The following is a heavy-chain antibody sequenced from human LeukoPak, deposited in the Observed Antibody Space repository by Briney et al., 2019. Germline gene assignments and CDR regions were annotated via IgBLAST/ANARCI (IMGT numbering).Heavy chain of an antibody. V-gene: IGHV3-30*02. Sequence: GGSLRLSCAASGFTFSSYGMHWVRQAPGKGLEWVAFIRYDGSNKYYADSVKGRFTISRDNSKNTLYLQMNSLRAEDTAVYYCAKDYNILTGYYPQVDYWGQGTLVTASS. CDR3: AKDYNILTGYYPQVDY. J-gene: IGHJ4*02. CDR2: IRYDGSNK. D-gene: IGHD3-9*01. CDR1: GFTFSSYG.